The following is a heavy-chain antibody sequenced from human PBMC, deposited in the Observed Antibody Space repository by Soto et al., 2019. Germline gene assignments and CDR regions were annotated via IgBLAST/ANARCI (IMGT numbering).Heavy chain of an antibody. J-gene: IGHJ5*02. CDR3: ARTPRLYAPTGWFDP. Sequence: GASVKVSCKASGYTFTSYAMHWVRQAPGQRLEWMGWINAGNGNTKYSQKFQGRVTITRDTSASTAYMELSSLRSEDTAVYYCARTPRLYAPTGWFDPWGQGTLVTVSS. CDR1: GYTFTSYA. D-gene: IGHD2-8*01. V-gene: IGHV1-3*01. CDR2: INAGNGNT.